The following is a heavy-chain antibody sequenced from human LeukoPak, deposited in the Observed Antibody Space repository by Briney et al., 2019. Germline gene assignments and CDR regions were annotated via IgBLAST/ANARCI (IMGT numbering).Heavy chain of an antibody. V-gene: IGHV3-7*03. CDR2: IKQDGSKE. D-gene: IGHD6-19*01. CDR1: DLILSNYW. Sequence: GGSLRLSCAAFDLILSNYWMSWVRLVPGKGLEWVANIKQDGSKEFYVDSVKGRFTVSRDNAQNSLYLQMNSLRAEDSAIYSCARESQDNSGLSFFDYWGQGAPVTVSS. J-gene: IGHJ4*02. CDR3: ARESQDNSGLSFFDY.